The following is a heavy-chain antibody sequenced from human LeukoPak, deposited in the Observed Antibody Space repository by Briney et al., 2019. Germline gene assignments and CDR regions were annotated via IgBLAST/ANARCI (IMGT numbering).Heavy chain of an antibody. D-gene: IGHD3-22*01. CDR3: ARWDAHYYEGDNWFDP. V-gene: IGHV1-69*13. CDR2: IVPGFGTA. CDR1: GYTFTGYY. Sequence: ASVKVSCKASGYTFTGYYMHWVRQAPGQGLEWMGGIVPGFGTADYAQRFQGRVTITADESTLTAYMELSTLRFDDTAVYYCARWDAHYYEGDNWFDPWGQGTLVTVSS. J-gene: IGHJ5*02.